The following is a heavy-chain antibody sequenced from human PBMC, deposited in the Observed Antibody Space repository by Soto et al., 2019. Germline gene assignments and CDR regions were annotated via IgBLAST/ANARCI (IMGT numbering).Heavy chain of an antibody. CDR3: ARDSLYYDILTGYPVGHFDY. CDR2: ISGSGGSP. Sequence: GGSLRLSCAASGFTFNSYTMAWVRQAPGKGLEWVSSISGSGGSPSYADSVQGRFTISRDNSRNTLSLQMNSLRAEDTAVYYCARDSLYYDILTGYPVGHFDYWGQGTLVTVSS. D-gene: IGHD3-9*01. V-gene: IGHV3-23*01. J-gene: IGHJ4*02. CDR1: GFTFNSYT.